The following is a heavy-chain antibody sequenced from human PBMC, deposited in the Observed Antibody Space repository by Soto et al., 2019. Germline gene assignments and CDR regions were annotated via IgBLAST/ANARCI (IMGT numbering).Heavy chain of an antibody. CDR1: GYTFTSYG. D-gene: IGHD1-7*01. V-gene: IGHV1-18*01. CDR3: ARRGTITGTXSGAYYYYYGMDV. CDR2: ISAYNGNA. Sequence: ASVKVSCKASGYTFTSYGISWVRQAPGQGLEWMGWISAYNGNANYAQKLQGRVTMTTDTSTSTAYMELRSLRSDDTAVYYCARRGTITGTXSGAYYYYYGMDVWX. J-gene: IGHJ6*02.